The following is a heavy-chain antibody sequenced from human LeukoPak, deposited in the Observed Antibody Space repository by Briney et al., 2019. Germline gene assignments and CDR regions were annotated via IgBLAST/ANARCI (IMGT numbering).Heavy chain of an antibody. Sequence: GGSLRLSCAASGFTFDDYAMHWVRPAPGKGLEWVSGISWNSGSIGYADSVKGRFTISRDNAKNSLYLQMNSLRAEDTALYYCAKDIGYYDSSGYPLDYWGQGTLVTVSS. D-gene: IGHD3-22*01. CDR3: AKDIGYYDSSGYPLDY. V-gene: IGHV3-9*01. CDR2: ISWNSGSI. J-gene: IGHJ4*02. CDR1: GFTFDDYA.